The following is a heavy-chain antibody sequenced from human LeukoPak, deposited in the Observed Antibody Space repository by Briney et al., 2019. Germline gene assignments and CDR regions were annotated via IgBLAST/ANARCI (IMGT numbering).Heavy chain of an antibody. J-gene: IGHJ6*02. CDR3: ARIFRYQLVDYYALDV. D-gene: IGHD2-2*01. CDR2: ISSSSAYI. Sequence: GGSLRLSCAASGFTFSDYAMDWVRRAPGEGLEWVSAISSSSAYIYYADSVKGRFTISRDNAKNSVSLQMNSLRAEDTAVYYCARIFRYQLVDYYALDVWGQGTTVTVSS. V-gene: IGHV3-21*01. CDR1: GFTFSDYA.